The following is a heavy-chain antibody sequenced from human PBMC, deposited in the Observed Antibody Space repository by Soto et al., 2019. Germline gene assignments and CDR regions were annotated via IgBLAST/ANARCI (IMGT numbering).Heavy chain of an antibody. Sequence: SETLSLTCAVYGGSFSGYYWSWIRQPPGKGLEWIGEINHSGSTNYNPSLKSRVTISVDTSKNQFSLKLSSVTAADTAVYYCARGTTLRFFKGYYYYMDVWGKGTTVTVSS. CDR1: GGSFSGYY. D-gene: IGHD3-3*01. CDR2: INHSGST. V-gene: IGHV4-34*01. J-gene: IGHJ6*03. CDR3: ARGTTLRFFKGYYYYMDV.